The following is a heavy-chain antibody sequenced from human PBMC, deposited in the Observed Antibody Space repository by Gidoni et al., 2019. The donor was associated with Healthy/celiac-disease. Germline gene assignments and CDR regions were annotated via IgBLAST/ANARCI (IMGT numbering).Heavy chain of an antibody. V-gene: IGHV3-48*02. J-gene: IGHJ4*02. Sequence: EVQLVESGGGLVQPGGSLRLSCAASGFTFSSYSMNWVRQAPGKGLEWVSYISSSSSTIYYADSVKGRFTISRDNAKNSLYLQMNSLRDEDTAVYYCARVDGEGLLRFLEWIPPAMDYWGQGTLVTVSS. CDR1: GFTFSSYS. CDR2: ISSSSSTI. CDR3: ARVDGEGLLRFLEWIPPAMDY. D-gene: IGHD3-3*01.